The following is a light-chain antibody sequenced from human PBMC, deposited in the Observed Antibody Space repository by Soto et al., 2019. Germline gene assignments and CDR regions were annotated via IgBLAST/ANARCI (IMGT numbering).Light chain of an antibody. CDR3: QQYNNWPQT. Sequence: ERVVVQCPPTLTVAPGIRVPLSSRATQTVSNKLAWYQQKPGQAPRLLIHGAPTRATDIPARFSGSGSGTEFTLTISSLQSEDFAVYYCQQYNNWPQTFGQGTKVDNK. CDR2: GAP. J-gene: IGKJ1*01. CDR1: QTVSNK. V-gene: IGKV3D-15*01.